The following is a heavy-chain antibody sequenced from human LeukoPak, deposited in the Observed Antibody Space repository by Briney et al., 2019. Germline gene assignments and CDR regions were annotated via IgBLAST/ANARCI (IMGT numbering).Heavy chain of an antibody. Sequence: GGSLRLSCAASGFTFSSYAMHWVRQAPGKGLEWVSYIVSSGSTIYYADSVKGRFTISRDNGKNSLYLQMNSLRAEDTALYYCARGLISSPDYWGQGTLVTVSS. V-gene: IGHV3-48*03. CDR3: ARGLISSPDY. D-gene: IGHD6-13*01. CDR1: GFTFSSYA. CDR2: IVSSGSTI. J-gene: IGHJ4*02.